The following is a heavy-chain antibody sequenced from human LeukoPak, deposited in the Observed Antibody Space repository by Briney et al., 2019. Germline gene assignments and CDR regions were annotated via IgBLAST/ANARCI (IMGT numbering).Heavy chain of an antibody. CDR1: GLTFSEYS. CDR3: EQDATGPEY. V-gene: IGHV3-23*01. D-gene: IGHD1-1*01. Sequence: GGSLRLSCAASGLTFSEYSITGVRQAPGKGLFWVSGISAGGGSTYYADSVKGRFTISRDNSRHTLHLQMNSLRAEDTAVYYCEQDATGPEYWGQGTLVTVSS. CDR2: ISAGGGST. J-gene: IGHJ4*02.